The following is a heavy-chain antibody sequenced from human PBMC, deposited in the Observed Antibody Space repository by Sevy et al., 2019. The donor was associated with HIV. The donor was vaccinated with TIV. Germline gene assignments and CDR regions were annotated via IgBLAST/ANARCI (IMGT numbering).Heavy chain of an antibody. J-gene: IGHJ5*02. V-gene: IGHV3-7*04. CDR3: ARGRRGWYLGWFDP. CDR1: GFTFSSYW. CDR2: IKQDGSEK. Sequence: GGSLRLSCAASGFTFSSYWMSWVRQAPGKGLEWVANIKQDGSEKYYVDSVKGRFTISGGNAKNSMYLQMNSLRAEDTAVYYWARGRRGWYLGWFDPWGQGTLVTVSS. D-gene: IGHD6-19*01.